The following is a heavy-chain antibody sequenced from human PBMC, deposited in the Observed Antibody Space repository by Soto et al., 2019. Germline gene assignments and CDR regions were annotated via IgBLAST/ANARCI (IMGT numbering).Heavy chain of an antibody. CDR3: ARDGVRRDGYNYAFDI. CDR1: GFTFSSYG. D-gene: IGHD5-12*01. J-gene: IGHJ3*02. V-gene: IGHV3-33*01. Sequence: QVQLVESGGGVVQPGRSLRLSCAASGFTFSSYGMHWVRQAPGKGLEWVAVIWYDGSNKYYADSVKGRFTISRDNSKNALYLQMKSLRAEDTAVYYCARDGVRRDGYNYAFDIWGQGTMVTVSS. CDR2: IWYDGSNK.